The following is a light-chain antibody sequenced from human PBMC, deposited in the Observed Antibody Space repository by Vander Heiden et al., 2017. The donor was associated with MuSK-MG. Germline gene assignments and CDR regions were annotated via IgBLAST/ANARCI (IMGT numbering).Light chain of an antibody. Sequence: DIQLTQSPSFLSASVGDRVTITCRASQDIGTYLAWYQQKPGKVLKLLIYGASTLQSGVPSRFSGRGSGTEFTLTISSLQPEDFATFYCQQLNTFPLTFGGGTKVAI. J-gene: IGKJ4*01. CDR3: QQLNTFPLT. V-gene: IGKV1-9*01. CDR2: GAS. CDR1: QDIGTY.